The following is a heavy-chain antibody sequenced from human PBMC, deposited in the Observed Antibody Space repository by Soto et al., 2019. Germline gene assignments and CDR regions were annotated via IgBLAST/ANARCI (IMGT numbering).Heavy chain of an antibody. CDR3: AKDPPWTVGPLAMDV. J-gene: IGHJ6*02. CDR2: FSGSGGNT. V-gene: IGHV3-23*01. CDR1: GFTFSTHA. D-gene: IGHD2-2*01. Sequence: EVQLLESGGGLVQPGGSLRLSCVASGFTFSTHAMSWVRQATGKGLEWVSSFSGSGGNTYYADSVKGRLTISRDDSKNTLYLQINSLRVEDTAVYYCAKDPPWTVGPLAMDVWGQGTTVTVSS.